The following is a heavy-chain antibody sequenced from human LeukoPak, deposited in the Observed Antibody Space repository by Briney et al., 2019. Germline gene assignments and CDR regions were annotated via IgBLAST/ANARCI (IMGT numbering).Heavy chain of an antibody. CDR2: INHSGST. D-gene: IGHD2-8*01. CDR1: GGSFSGYY. Sequence: SETLSLTCAVYGGSFSGYYWSWIRQPPGKGLEWIGEINHSGSTNYNPSLKSRVTISVDTSKNQFSLKLSSVTAADTAVYYCARGAQGYCTNGVCYKGGYWGQGTLVTVSS. V-gene: IGHV4-34*01. J-gene: IGHJ4*02. CDR3: ARGAQGYCTNGVCYKGGY.